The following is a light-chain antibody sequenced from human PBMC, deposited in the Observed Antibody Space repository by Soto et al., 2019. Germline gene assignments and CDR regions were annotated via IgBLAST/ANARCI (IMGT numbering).Light chain of an antibody. CDR3: QKYNSAPPIT. V-gene: IGKV1-27*01. CDR1: QGISNY. Sequence: QMTQNQSSLSASVGDRVTITCRASQGISNYLAWYQQKPGKVPKLLIYAASTLQSGVPSRFSDSGSGTDFTLTISSLQPEDVATYYCQKYNSAPPITSAQRARL. J-gene: IGKJ5*01. CDR2: AAS.